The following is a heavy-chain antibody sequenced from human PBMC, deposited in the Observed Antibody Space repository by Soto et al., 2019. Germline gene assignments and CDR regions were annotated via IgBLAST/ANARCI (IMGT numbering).Heavy chain of an antibody. D-gene: IGHD3-16*02. V-gene: IGHV3-23*01. CDR3: AKDRGIIVKAGDAFDV. Sequence: EVQLMESGGGLVQPGGSLRLSCASSGFTLSMSAVSWVRQAPGKGLEWVSYISDSGDRTYYADSVKGRFTISRDRSKNTVSLQMNTLRAEDTALYYCAKDRGIIVKAGDAFDVWGQGTMVTVSS. J-gene: IGHJ3*01. CDR1: GFTLSMSA. CDR2: ISDSGDRT.